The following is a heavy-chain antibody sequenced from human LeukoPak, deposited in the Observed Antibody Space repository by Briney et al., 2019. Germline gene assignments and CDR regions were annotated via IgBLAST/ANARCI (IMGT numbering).Heavy chain of an antibody. Sequence: GGSLRLSCGASGFSFSTYGMSWVRQAPGKGLEWVSGISGSGGNTHYADSVKGRFTISRDKSKNTLYLQMNSPRAEDTAMYYCAKEAMYYDNSGSNWFDPWGQGTLVIVSS. J-gene: IGHJ5*02. V-gene: IGHV3-23*01. CDR3: AKEAMYYDNSGSNWFDP. CDR2: ISGSGGNT. CDR1: GFSFSTYG. D-gene: IGHD3-22*01.